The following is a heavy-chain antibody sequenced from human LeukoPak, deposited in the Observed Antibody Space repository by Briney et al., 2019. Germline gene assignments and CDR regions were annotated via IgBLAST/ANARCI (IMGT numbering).Heavy chain of an antibody. CDR2: IKQDGSEK. CDR3: ARDKIVGATYFDD. D-gene: IGHD1-26*01. Sequence: PGGSLRLSCAASGFTFSSYWMSWVRQAPGKGLEWVANIKQDGSEKYYVDSVKGRFTISRDNAKNLMYLQMNCLRAEDTAVYYCARDKIVGATYFDDWGQGTLVTVSS. J-gene: IGHJ4*02. V-gene: IGHV3-7*01. CDR1: GFTFSSYW.